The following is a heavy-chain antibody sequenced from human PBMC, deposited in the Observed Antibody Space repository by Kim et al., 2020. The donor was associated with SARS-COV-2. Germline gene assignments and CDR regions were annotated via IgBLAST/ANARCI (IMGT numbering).Heavy chain of an antibody. CDR3: ARGHRGVNPYGMDV. J-gene: IGHJ6*02. V-gene: IGHV1-3*01. CDR2: INAGNGNT. D-gene: IGHD3-10*01. CDR1: GYTFTSYA. Sequence: ASVKVSCKASGYTFTSYAMHWVRQAPGQRLEWMGWINAGNGNTKYSQKFQGRVTITRDTSASTAYMELSSLRSEDTAVYYCARGHRGVNPYGMDVWGQGTTVTVSS.